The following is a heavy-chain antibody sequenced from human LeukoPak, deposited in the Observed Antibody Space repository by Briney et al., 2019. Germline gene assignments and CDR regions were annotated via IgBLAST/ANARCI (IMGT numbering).Heavy chain of an antibody. V-gene: IGHV4-34*01. CDR2: INHSGST. J-gene: IGHJ4*02. CDR3: VVGHSSGWYSREENDY. CDR1: GGSFSGYY. Sequence: SETLSLTCAVYGGSFSGYYWSWIRQPPGKGLEWIGEINHSGSTNYNPSLKSRVTISVDTSKNQFSLKLSSVTAADTAVYYCVVGHSSGWYSREENDYWGQGTLVTVSS. D-gene: IGHD6-13*01.